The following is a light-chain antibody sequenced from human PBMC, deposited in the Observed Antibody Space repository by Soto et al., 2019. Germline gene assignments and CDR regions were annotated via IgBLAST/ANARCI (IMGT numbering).Light chain of an antibody. CDR3: LQRSKWPLT. J-gene: IGKJ4*01. CDR2: DAS. Sequence: ENVLSQSPGTLSLSPGEKATPSCRASQSVCNYLAWYQQKPGQAPRLFIYDASNRATGIPARFSGSGSGTDFTLTISSLEPEDFAVYYCLQRSKWPLTFGGGTKVDIK. V-gene: IGKV3-11*01. CDR1: QSVCNY.